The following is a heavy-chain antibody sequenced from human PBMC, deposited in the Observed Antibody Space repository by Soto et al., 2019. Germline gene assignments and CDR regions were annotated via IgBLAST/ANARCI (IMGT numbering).Heavy chain of an antibody. V-gene: IGHV4-59*08. J-gene: IGHJ6*03. CDR1: GCSINSYY. CDR3: ASSSSSWYYYYMDV. D-gene: IGHD6-6*01. CDR2: IYYTGIT. Sequence: SETLSLTCTFSGCSINSYYWSWIRQPPGKGLEWIGFIYYTGITKYNPSLQSRVTISLDTSKNQFSLKLSSVTAADTAVYYCASSSSSWYYYYMDVWGKGTTVTVSS.